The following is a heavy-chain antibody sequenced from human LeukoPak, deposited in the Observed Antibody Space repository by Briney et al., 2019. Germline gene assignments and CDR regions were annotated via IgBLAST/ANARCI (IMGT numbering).Heavy chain of an antibody. CDR2: ISRDNTI. Sequence: GGSLRLSCAASGFTFSSSAMRWVRQAPGRGLEWISFISRDNTIYYTDSVKGRFTISRDNAKNSLYLQMDSLRDEDSAVYYCARGGERYFYESSAYYPEYFHHWGQGTLVTVSS. J-gene: IGHJ1*01. CDR1: GFTFSSSA. V-gene: IGHV3-48*02. D-gene: IGHD3-22*01. CDR3: ARGGERYFYESSAYYPEYFHH.